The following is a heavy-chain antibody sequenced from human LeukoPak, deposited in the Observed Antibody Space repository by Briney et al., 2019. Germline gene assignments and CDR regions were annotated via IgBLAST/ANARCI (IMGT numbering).Heavy chain of an antibody. D-gene: IGHD2-2*01. CDR3: ARIDPYCSSTSCYAGTRFDY. CDR2: IYHSGST. J-gene: IGHJ4*02. Sequence: PSQTLSLTCTVSGGSISSGGYYWSWIRQPPGKGLEWIGYIYHSGSTYYNPSLKSRVTISVDRSKNQFSLKLSSVTAADTAVYYCARIDPYCSSTSCYAGTRFDYWGQGTLVTVSS. V-gene: IGHV4-30-2*01. CDR1: GGSISSGGYY.